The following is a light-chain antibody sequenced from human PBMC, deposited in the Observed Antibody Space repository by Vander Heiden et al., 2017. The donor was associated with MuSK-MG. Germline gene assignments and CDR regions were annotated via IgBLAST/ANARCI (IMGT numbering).Light chain of an antibody. J-gene: IGLJ1*01. Sequence: QSALTQPPSASGSPGPSVTISCTGTSSDVGGYTYVSWYQQHPGTAPKLMFYEVSKRPSGVPDRFSGSKSGTTASLTVSGLQPEDEANYYCSSYAGFNNLVFGTGTKVTVL. CDR1: SSDVGGYTY. V-gene: IGLV2-8*01. CDR3: SSYAGFNNLV. CDR2: EVS.